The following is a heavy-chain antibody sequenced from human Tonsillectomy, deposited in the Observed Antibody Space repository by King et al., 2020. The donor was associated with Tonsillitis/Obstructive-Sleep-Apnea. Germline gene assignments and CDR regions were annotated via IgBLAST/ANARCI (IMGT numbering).Heavy chain of an antibody. CDR3: ARHRGYCTGGVCPPGYDAFHI. J-gene: IGHJ3*02. CDR2: IWCDGTNK. V-gene: IGHV3-33*01. D-gene: IGHD2-8*02. CDR1: GFSFSDYG. Sequence: VQLVESGGGVVQPGRSLRLSCAASGFSFSDYGMHWVRQAPGKGLEWVAFIWCDGTNKYYADSVKGRFTISRANSKNTLYLQVNSLIAEDTAVYYCARHRGYCTGGVCPPGYDAFHIWGQGTMVTVS.